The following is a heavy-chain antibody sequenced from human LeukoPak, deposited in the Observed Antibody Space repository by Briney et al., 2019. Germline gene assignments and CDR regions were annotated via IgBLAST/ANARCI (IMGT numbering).Heavy chain of an antibody. CDR3: AKDGVRYGSGLDAFDT. CDR1: GFTFSSYA. J-gene: IGHJ3*02. Sequence: GGSLRLSCAASGFTFSSYAMSWVRQAPGKGLEWVSAISGSGGSTYYADSVKGRFTISRDNSKNTLYLQMNSLRAEDTAVYYCAKDGVRYGSGLDAFDTWGQGTMVTVSS. D-gene: IGHD3-10*01. CDR2: ISGSGGST. V-gene: IGHV3-23*01.